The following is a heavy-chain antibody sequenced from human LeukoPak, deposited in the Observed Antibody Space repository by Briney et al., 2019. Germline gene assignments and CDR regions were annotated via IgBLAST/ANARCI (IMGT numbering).Heavy chain of an antibody. D-gene: IGHD4-17*01. CDR3: ARARWGLRYLLDY. Sequence: SETLSLTCAVYGGSFSGYYWSWIRQPPGKGLEWIGEINHSGSTNYNPSLKSRVTISVDTSKNQFSLKLSSVTAADTAVYYCARARWGLRYLLDYWGQGTLVTVSS. V-gene: IGHV4-34*01. J-gene: IGHJ4*02. CDR1: GGSFSGYY. CDR2: INHSGST.